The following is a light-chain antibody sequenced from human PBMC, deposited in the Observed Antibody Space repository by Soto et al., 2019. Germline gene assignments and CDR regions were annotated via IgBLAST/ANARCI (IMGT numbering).Light chain of an antibody. Sequence: DIQMTQSPSTLSASVGDRVTITCRARQNIVNWLAWYQQKPGKAPNLQIYKTSTLQRGVPSRFSGSGSGTEFTLTISSLQPDDFATYYCQQYDSHPMYTFGQGTKVEI. CDR2: KTS. CDR1: QNIVNW. J-gene: IGKJ2*01. CDR3: QQYDSHPMYT. V-gene: IGKV1-5*03.